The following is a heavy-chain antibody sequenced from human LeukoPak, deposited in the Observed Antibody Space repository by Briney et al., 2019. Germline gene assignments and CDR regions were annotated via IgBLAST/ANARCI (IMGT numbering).Heavy chain of an antibody. CDR2: IYYSGST. J-gene: IGHJ4*02. V-gene: IGHV4-59*08. CDR3: ASLYSGSSWASDH. CDR1: GGSISSYY. D-gene: IGHD1-26*01. Sequence: KSSETLSLTCTVSGGSISSYYWSWIRQPPGKGLERIGYIYYSGSTNYNPSLKSRVTISVDTSKNQFSPKLSSVTAADTAVYYCASLYSGSSWASDHWGQGTLVTVSS.